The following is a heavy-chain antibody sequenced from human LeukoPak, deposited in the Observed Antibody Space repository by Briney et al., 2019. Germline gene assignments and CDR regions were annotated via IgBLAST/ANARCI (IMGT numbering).Heavy chain of an antibody. J-gene: IGHJ6*03. CDR2: IYYGGST. Sequence: SETLSLTCTVSGNSISSSSYYWGWIRQPPRKGLEWIGSIYYGGSTYYNPSLKSRVTISVDTSKNQFSLNLSSVTAADTAVFYRARAWFGVYMDVWGKGTTVTVSS. CDR1: GNSISSSSYY. CDR3: ARAWFGVYMDV. V-gene: IGHV4-39*07. D-gene: IGHD3-10*01.